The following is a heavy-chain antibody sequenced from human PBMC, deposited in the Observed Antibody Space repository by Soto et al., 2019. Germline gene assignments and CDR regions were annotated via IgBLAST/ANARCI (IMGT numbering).Heavy chain of an antibody. J-gene: IGHJ6*02. D-gene: IGHD6-6*01. CDR1: GFTFSSYG. Sequence: GGSLRLSCAASGFTFSSYGMHWVRQAPGKGLEWVAVISYDGSNKYYADSVKGRFTISRDNSKNKLYLQMNSLRAEDTAVYYCAKMSSSFYYYGMDVWGQGTTVTVSS. V-gene: IGHV3-30*18. CDR2: ISYDGSNK. CDR3: AKMSSSFYYYGMDV.